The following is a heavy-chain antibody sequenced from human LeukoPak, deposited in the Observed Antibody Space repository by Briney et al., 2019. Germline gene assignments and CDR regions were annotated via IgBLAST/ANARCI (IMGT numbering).Heavy chain of an antibody. D-gene: IGHD6-13*01. Sequence: PGGSLRLSCAASGFTFSSYAMSWVRQARGKGLEWVSAISGSGGSTYYEDSVKGRFTISRDNSQNTLYLQMNSLRAEDTAVYYCAKDSGCAIAAVPIDYGGQGTLVTVSS. CDR3: AKDSGCAIAAVPIDY. V-gene: IGHV3-23*01. CDR2: ISGSGGST. CDR1: GFTFSSYA. J-gene: IGHJ4*02.